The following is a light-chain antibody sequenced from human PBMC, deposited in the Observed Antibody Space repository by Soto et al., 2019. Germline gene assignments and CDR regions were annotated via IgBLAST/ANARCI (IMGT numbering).Light chain of an antibody. CDR1: SSNIGAGYD. V-gene: IGLV1-40*01. J-gene: IGLJ1*01. Sequence: QSVLTQPPSVSGAPGQRVTISCTGSSSNIGAGYDVHWYQQPPGTAPKLLIYGNSNRPSRVPDRFSGSKSGTSASLAITGLQAEDEADYYCQSYDSSLSGYVFGTGTNLTVL. CDR2: GNS. CDR3: QSYDSSLSGYV.